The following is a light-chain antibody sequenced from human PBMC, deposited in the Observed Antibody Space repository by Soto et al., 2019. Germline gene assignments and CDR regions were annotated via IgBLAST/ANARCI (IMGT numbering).Light chain of an antibody. Sequence: QSALTQPASVSGSPGQSITISCTGTSSDVGGYNYVSWYQQHPDKAPKLMIYDVNNRPPGVSNRFSASKSGNTASLTISGLQDEDDADYYCSSYTSSSVVIFGGGTKLTVL. CDR3: SSYTSSSVVI. CDR1: SSDVGGYNY. CDR2: DVN. J-gene: IGLJ2*01. V-gene: IGLV2-14*01.